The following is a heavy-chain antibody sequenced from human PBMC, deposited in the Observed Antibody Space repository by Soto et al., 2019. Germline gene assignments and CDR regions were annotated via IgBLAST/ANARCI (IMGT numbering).Heavy chain of an antibody. D-gene: IGHD2-15*01. CDR3: ARSWGGCSGGSCYHPNWFDP. Sequence: QVQLQQWGAGLLKPSETLSLTCAVYGGSFSGYYWSWIRQPPGKGLEWIGEINHSGSTNYNPFLKSRVTISVDTSKNQFSLKLSSVTAADTAVYYCARSWGGCSGGSCYHPNWFDPWGQGTLVTVSS. CDR1: GGSFSGYY. CDR2: INHSGST. V-gene: IGHV4-34*01. J-gene: IGHJ5*02.